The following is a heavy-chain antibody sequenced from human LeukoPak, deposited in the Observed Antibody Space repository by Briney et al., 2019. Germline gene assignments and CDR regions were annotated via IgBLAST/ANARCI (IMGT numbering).Heavy chain of an antibody. CDR2: INHSGST. J-gene: IGHJ4*02. V-gene: IGHV4-34*01. Sequence: SETLSLTCAVYVGSFSGYYWSWIRQPPGKGLEWIGEINHSGSTNYNPSLKSRVTISVDTSKNQFSLKLSSVTAADTAVYYCARDISGSYGYYFDYWGQGTLVTVSS. CDR3: ARDISGSYGYYFDY. CDR1: VGSFSGYY. D-gene: IGHD1-26*01.